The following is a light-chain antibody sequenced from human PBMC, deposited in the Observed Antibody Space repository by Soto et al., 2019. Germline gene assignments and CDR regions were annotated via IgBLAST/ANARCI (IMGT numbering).Light chain of an antibody. Sequence: IVFAQSPVTLSFSPGEIATLSRSASQSVSSSYLAWYQQKPGQAPRLLIYGASSRATGIPDRFSGSGSGTDFTLTISRLEPEDFAVYYCQQHGTSPPGKFGQGTKVAIK. CDR3: QQHGTSPPGK. CDR1: QSVSSSY. CDR2: GAS. J-gene: IGKJ1*01. V-gene: IGKV3-20*01.